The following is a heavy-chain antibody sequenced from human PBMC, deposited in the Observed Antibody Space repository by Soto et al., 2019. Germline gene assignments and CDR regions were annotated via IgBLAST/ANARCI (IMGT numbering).Heavy chain of an antibody. D-gene: IGHD2-15*01. CDR1: GFSVNSKY. V-gene: IGHV3-66*01. CDR2: LYSGGST. Sequence: PGGSLRLSCAASGFSVNSKYMTWVRQAPGKGLDWVSVLYSGGSTYYADSVKGRFTISRDNSKGTLYLQMNSLRADDTAVYYCQGDCSGGSCPHYYHYYDMDAWGQGTTVTVYS. CDR3: QGDCSGGSCPHYYHYYDMDA. J-gene: IGHJ6*02.